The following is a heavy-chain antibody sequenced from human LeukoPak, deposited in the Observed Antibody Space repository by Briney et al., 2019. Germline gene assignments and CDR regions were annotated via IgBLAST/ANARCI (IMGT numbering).Heavy chain of an antibody. D-gene: IGHD1-20*01. CDR1: GGTFSSYA. V-gene: IGHV1-69*13. J-gene: IGHJ5*02. Sequence: SVKVSCKASGGTFSSYAISWVRQAPGQGLEWMGGIIPIFGTANYAQKFQGRVTITADESTSTAYMELSSLRSEDTAVYYCARDNWNDHWFDPWGQGALVTVSS. CDR2: IIPIFGTA. CDR3: ARDNWNDHWFDP.